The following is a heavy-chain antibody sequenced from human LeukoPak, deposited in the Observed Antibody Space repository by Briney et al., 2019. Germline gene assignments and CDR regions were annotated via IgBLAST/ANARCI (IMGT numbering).Heavy chain of an antibody. J-gene: IGHJ4*02. CDR3: AKAIGLYGDYMYYFDY. CDR1: GFTFSSYA. Sequence: GGSLRLSCAASGFTFSSYAMSWVRQAPGKGLEWVSAISGSGGSTYYADSVKGRFTISRDNSKNTLYLQMNSLRAEDTAVCYCAKAIGLYGDYMYYFDYWGQGTLVTVSS. V-gene: IGHV3-23*01. D-gene: IGHD4-17*01. CDR2: ISGSGGST.